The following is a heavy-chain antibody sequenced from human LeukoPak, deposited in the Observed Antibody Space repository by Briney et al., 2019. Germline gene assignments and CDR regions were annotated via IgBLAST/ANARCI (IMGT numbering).Heavy chain of an antibody. CDR2: ISSSSSTI. J-gene: IGHJ4*02. D-gene: IGHD4-23*01. Sequence: PGGSLRLSCAASGFTFSSYSMNWVRQAPGKGLEWVSYISSSSSTIYYADSVKGRFTISRDNAKNSLYLQMNSLRAEDTAVYYCARARSPYGGKGGFDYWGQGTLVTVSS. V-gene: IGHV3-48*04. CDR1: GFTFSSYS. CDR3: ARARSPYGGKGGFDY.